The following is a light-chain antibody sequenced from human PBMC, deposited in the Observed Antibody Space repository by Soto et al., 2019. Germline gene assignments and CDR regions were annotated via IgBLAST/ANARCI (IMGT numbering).Light chain of an antibody. V-gene: IGKV3D-15*01. CDR1: QNILRT. CDR3: HQYNNWPPWT. J-gene: IGKJ1*01. CDR2: GAS. Sequence: VMTQSPVTLSVSPGETATLSCKASQNILRTLAWYQQKPGQPPRLLIYGASTRVTGIPARFSGNGSGTEFTLTLSSLQSEDFAVYYCHQYNNWPPWTFGQGTKVEV.